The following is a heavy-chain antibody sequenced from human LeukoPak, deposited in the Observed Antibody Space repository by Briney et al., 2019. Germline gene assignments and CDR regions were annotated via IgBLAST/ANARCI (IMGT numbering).Heavy chain of an antibody. J-gene: IGHJ6*02. Sequence: GGSLRLSCAASGFTFSRYDLHWVRQAPGKGLEWVAFIRDDGSTRYYADSVKGRFTVSRDNSKNTLYLQMNSLRAEDTAVYYCANLNGGGSPYYYYGMDVWGQGTTVTVSS. V-gene: IGHV3-30*02. CDR3: ANLNGGGSPYYYYGMDV. D-gene: IGHD4-23*01. CDR2: IRDDGSTR. CDR1: GFTFSRYD.